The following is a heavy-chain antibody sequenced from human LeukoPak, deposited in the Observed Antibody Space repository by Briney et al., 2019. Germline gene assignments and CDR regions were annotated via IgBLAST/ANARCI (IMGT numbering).Heavy chain of an antibody. Sequence: GGSLRLSCAASGFTVSSNYMSWVRQAPGKGLEWVSVIYSGGTTYYADSVKGRFTISRDNSKNTLYLQMNSLRAEDTAVYYCAMDSSWLPLKFDYWGQGTLVTVST. CDR2: IYSGGTT. D-gene: IGHD5-24*01. V-gene: IGHV3-66*01. CDR3: AMDSSWLPLKFDY. CDR1: GFTVSSNY. J-gene: IGHJ4*02.